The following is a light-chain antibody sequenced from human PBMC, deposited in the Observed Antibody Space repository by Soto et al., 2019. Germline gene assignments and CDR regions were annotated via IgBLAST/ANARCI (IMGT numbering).Light chain of an antibody. CDR2: DVT. Sequence: QSALTQPASVSGSPGQSITISCPGTSSDVGGYDYVSWYQQHPGKAPKLMIYDVTNRPSGVSNRFSGSKSGNTASLTISGLQAEDEADYYCISYASINTYVFGTGTKVTVL. CDR3: ISYASINTYV. J-gene: IGLJ1*01. CDR1: SSDVGGYDY. V-gene: IGLV2-14*01.